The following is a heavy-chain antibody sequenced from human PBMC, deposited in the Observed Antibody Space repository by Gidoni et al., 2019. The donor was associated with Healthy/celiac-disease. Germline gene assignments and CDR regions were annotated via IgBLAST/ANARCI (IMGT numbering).Heavy chain of an antibody. CDR3: ARGSLRI. CDR1: GGSFSGYY. CDR2: INHSGST. D-gene: IGHD4-17*01. Sequence: QVQLQQSCAGLLKPSETLSLTCAVYGGSFSGYYWSWIRQPPGKGLEWIGEINHSGSTNYNPSLKSRVTISVDTAKNQFSLKLSSVTAAETAVYYCARGSLRIWGQGTLVTVSS. V-gene: IGHV4-34*01. J-gene: IGHJ4*02.